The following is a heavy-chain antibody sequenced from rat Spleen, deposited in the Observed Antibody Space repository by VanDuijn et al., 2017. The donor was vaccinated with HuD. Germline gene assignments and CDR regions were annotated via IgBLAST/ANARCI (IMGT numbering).Heavy chain of an antibody. CDR1: GFSLTSNS. CDR2: MWSGGST. CDR3: TRELPGYLDY. Sequence: VQLKESGPGLVQPSQTLSLTCTVSGFSLTSNSVHWVRQPPGKGLEWMVIMWSGGSTAYNSALKSRLSISRDTSKSQVFLKMNSLQTEDTAIYYCTRELPGYLDYWGQGVMVTVSS. D-gene: IGHD1-4*01. J-gene: IGHJ2*01. V-gene: IGHV2S63*01.